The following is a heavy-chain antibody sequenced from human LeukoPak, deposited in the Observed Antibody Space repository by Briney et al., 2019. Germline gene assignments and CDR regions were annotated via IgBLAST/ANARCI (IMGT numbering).Heavy chain of an antibody. V-gene: IGHV3-53*01. J-gene: IGHJ6*03. D-gene: IGHD3-10*01. Sequence: GGSLRLSCAASGFTVSGNYMSWVRQAPGKGLEWVSVIYSGGSTYYADSVKGRFTISRDNSKNTLYFQMNSLRAEDTAVYYCARASLGTMVRGVIRYYYMDVWGKGTAVTISS. CDR1: GFTVSGNY. CDR3: ARASLGTMVRGVIRYYYMDV. CDR2: IYSGGST.